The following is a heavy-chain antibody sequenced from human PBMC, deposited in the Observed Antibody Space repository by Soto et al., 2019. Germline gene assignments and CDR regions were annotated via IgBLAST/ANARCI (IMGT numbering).Heavy chain of an antibody. J-gene: IGHJ6*02. CDR1: GGTFSSYA. CDR3: ATRGDTAMAKGAYYYGMDV. Sequence: GASVKVSCKASGGTFSSYAIRWVRQAPGQGLEWMGGIIPIFGTANYAQKFQGRVTITADESTSTAYMELSSLRSEDTAVYYCATRGDTAMAKGAYYYGMDVWGQGTTVTVSS. CDR2: IIPIFGTA. D-gene: IGHD5-18*01. V-gene: IGHV1-69*13.